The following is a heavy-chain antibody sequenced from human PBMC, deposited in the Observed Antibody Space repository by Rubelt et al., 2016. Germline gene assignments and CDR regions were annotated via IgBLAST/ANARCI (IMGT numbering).Heavy chain of an antibody. D-gene: IGHD3-16*01. Sequence: QVQLVQSGAEVKKPGSSVMVSCKASGGTFRSYAISWVRQAPGQGLEWMGGIIPIFGTATYAQEFQGRVTIISDESTSTSYMELSSLRSEDTAVYYCRGIWGSYIDYWGQGTLVTVSS. V-gene: IGHV1-69*01. CDR3: RGIWGSYIDY. CDR1: GGTFRSYA. J-gene: IGHJ4*02. CDR2: IIPIFGTA.